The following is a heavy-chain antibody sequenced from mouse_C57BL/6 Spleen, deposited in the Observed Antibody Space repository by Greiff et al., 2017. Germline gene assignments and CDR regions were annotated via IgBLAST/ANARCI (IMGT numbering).Heavy chain of an antibody. CDR1: GYTFTSYW. Sequence: VQLQQSGAELVKPGASVKLSCKASGYTFTSYWMQWVKQRPGQGLEWIGEIDPSDSYTNYNQKFKGKATLTVDTSASAGYMQLSSLAYEDSAVYYCARRGDSGDYWGQGTTLTVSS. CDR3: ARRGDSGDY. D-gene: IGHD3-1*01. V-gene: IGHV1-50*01. J-gene: IGHJ2*01. CDR2: IDPSDSYT.